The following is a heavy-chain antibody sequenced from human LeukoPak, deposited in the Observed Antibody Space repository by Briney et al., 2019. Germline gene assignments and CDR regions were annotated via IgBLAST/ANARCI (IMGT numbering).Heavy chain of an antibody. Sequence: PGGSLRLSCEASGFSFSDYYMSWIRQPPGKGLEWIAYIRSGATTIYYADSVKGRFTISRDDAKNSLFLQMNSLRAEDTAIYYCATINFRPYWGQGTLVTVSS. CDR2: IRSGATTI. V-gene: IGHV3-11*01. CDR1: GFSFSDYY. CDR3: ATINFRPY. D-gene: IGHD1-1*01. J-gene: IGHJ4*02.